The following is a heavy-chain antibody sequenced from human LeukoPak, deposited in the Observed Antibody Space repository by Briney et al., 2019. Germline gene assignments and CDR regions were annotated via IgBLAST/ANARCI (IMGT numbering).Heavy chain of an antibody. D-gene: IGHD3-10*01. CDR2: INHSGST. CDR3: ARARYGSGSYYKVGSRFDP. J-gene: IGHJ5*02. Sequence: SETLSLTCAVYGGSFSGYYWSWIRQPPGKGLEWMGEINHSGSTNYNPSLKSRVTISVDTSKNQFSLKLSSVTAADTAVYYCARARYGSGSYYKVGSRFDPWGQGTLVTVSS. V-gene: IGHV4-34*01. CDR1: GGSFSGYY.